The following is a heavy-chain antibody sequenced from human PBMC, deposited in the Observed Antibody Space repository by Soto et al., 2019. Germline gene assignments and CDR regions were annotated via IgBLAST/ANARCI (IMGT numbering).Heavy chain of an antibody. CDR2: IWYDGSKK. V-gene: IGHV3-33*01. J-gene: IGHJ5*02. Sequence: QVQLVESGGGVVQPGRSLTVSCAASGFTFSNYGMHWVRQAPDKGLEWVAVIWYDGSKKYYADSVKGRFTISRDDSKKTLYLEMNSLRVADTAVYYCVREHSFRDSTAPWGQGTLVTVSS. CDR3: VREHSFRDSTAP. D-gene: IGHD3-22*01. CDR1: GFTFSNYG.